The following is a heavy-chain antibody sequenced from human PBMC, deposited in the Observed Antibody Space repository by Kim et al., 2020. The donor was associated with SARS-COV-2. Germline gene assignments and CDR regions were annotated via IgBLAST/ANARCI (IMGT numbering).Heavy chain of an antibody. Sequence: SETLSLTCGVYGGSFSGYYWSWFRQSPGKGLEWFGEVSHRGNTNYNPALKSRVTISVDTSRNQFSLKLNSVTAADTAIYYCAREIAAARGAFDYWGQGT. CDR3: AREIAAARGAFDY. CDR1: GGSFSGYY. V-gene: IGHV4-34*01. D-gene: IGHD6-13*01. J-gene: IGHJ4*02. CDR2: VSHRGNT.